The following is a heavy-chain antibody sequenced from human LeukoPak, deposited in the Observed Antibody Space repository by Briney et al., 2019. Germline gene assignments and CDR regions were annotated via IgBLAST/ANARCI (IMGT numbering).Heavy chain of an antibody. CDR3: ARGSGNWFDP. V-gene: IGHV3-74*01. J-gene: IGHJ5*02. CDR1: GFTFSSFW. CDR2: INSDGSST. Sequence: GGSLRLSCAASGFTFSSFWMHWVRQAPGKGLVWVSRINSDGSSTGYADSVKGRFTTSRDNAKNTLYLQMNSLRAEHTAVYYCARGSGNWFDPWGQGTLVTVSS.